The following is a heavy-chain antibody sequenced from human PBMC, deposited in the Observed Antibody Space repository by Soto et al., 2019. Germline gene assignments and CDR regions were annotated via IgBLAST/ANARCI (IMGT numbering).Heavy chain of an antibody. CDR1: GFTFSSYA. J-gene: IGHJ4*02. CDR2: ISSNGGST. D-gene: IGHD5-12*01. Sequence: GWSLRLSCSASGFTFSSYAMHWVRQAPGKGLEYVSAISSNGGSTYYADSVKGRFTISRDNSKNTLYLQMSSLRAEDPAVYYCVKATSQDIVATIGFDYWGQGTLVTVSS. V-gene: IGHV3-64D*06. CDR3: VKATSQDIVATIGFDY.